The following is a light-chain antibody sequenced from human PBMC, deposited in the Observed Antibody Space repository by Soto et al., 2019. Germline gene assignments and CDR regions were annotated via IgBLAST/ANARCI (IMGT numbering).Light chain of an antibody. CDR3: CSYAGSSTYV. J-gene: IGLJ1*01. V-gene: IGLV2-23*02. Sequence: QSVLTQPASVSGSPGQSITISRTGTSSDVGSYNLVSWYQHHPGKAPKVMIYEVSKRPSGVPNRFSGSKSGNTASLTISGLQAEDEADYYCCSYAGSSTYVFGTGTKVTVL. CDR1: SSDVGSYNL. CDR2: EVS.